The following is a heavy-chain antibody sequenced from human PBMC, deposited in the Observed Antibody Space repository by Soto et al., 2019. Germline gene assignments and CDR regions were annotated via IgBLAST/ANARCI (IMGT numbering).Heavy chain of an antibody. V-gene: IGHV5-51*01. CDR2: IYPGDSDT. CDR3: ARHISSFRYYYYAMDV. J-gene: IGHJ6*02. Sequence: LGESLKISCKGSGYTFTDYWIGWVRQLPGKGLEWMGIIYPGDSDTRYSPSFQGNVTITVDKSTNTAYLQWNTLRASDTAMYYCARHISSFRYYYYAMDVWGQGTTVTSP. D-gene: IGHD2-2*01. CDR1: GYTFTDYW.